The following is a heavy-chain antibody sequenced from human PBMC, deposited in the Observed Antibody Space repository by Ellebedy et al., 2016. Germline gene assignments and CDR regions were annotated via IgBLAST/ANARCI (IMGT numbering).Heavy chain of an antibody. V-gene: IGHV5-51*01. D-gene: IGHD3-10*01. CDR3: AGRSYYGSGSRDPGMDV. Sequence: GGSLRLXCKGSGYRFTSYWIGWVSQMPGKGLEWMGIIYPGDSDTRYSPSFQGQVTISADKSISTAYLKWSRLKASDTAMYYCAGRSYYGSGSRDPGMDVWGQGTTVTVSS. CDR1: GYRFTSYW. CDR2: IYPGDSDT. J-gene: IGHJ6*02.